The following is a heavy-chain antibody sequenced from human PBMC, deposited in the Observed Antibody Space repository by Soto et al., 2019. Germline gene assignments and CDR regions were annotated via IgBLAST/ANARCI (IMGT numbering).Heavy chain of an antibody. CDR1: GFTFSSYA. Sequence: GGSLRLSCAASGFTFSSYAMSWVRQAPGKGLEWVSAISGSGGSTYYADSVKGRFTISRDNSKNTLYLQMNSPRAEDTAVYYCAKDGPIVVVPAAKTDQKLEYCSGGSCYWGYFDYWGQGTLVTVSS. CDR2: ISGSGGST. D-gene: IGHD2-15*01. J-gene: IGHJ4*02. CDR3: AKDGPIVVVPAAKTDQKLEYCSGGSCYWGYFDY. V-gene: IGHV3-23*01.